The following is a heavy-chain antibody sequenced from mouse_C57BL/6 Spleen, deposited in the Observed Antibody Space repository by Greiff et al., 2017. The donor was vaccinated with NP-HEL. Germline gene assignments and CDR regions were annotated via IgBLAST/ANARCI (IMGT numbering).Heavy chain of an antibody. CDR1: GFTFSSYA. Sequence: QRVESGGGLVKPGGSLKLSCAASGFTFSSYAMSWVRQTPEKRLEWVATISDGGSYTYYPDNVKGRFPISRDNAKNNPYMEMSQLKSEDTAMYYGEKDLSDSNYSWYYFDYWGQGTTLTVSS. CDR2: ISDGGSYT. V-gene: IGHV5-4*01. CDR3: EKDLSDSNYSWYYFDY. J-gene: IGHJ2*01. D-gene: IGHD2-12*01.